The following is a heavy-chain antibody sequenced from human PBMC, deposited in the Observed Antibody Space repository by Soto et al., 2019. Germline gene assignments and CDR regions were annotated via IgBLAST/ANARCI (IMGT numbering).Heavy chain of an antibody. CDR2: IIPILGIA. CDR3: ARGIAVAGTYYYYYMDV. V-gene: IGHV1-69*02. D-gene: IGHD6-19*01. Sequence: QVQLVQSGAEVKKPGSSVKVSCKASGGTFSSYTISWVRQAPGQGLEWMGRIIPILGIANYAQKFQGRVTITADKSTSTAYMELSSLRSEDTAVYYCARGIAVAGTYYYYYMDVWGKGTTVTDSS. J-gene: IGHJ6*03. CDR1: GGTFSSYT.